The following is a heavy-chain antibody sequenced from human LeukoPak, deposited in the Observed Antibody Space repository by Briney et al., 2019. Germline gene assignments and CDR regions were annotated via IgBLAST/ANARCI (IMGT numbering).Heavy chain of an antibody. CDR3: ARGRDLFDS. CDR2: ISSSSATI. Sequence: GGSLRLSCVASGFAFNTYSMNWFRQAPGKGLEWISYISSSSATIYYADSVRGRFTISRDNAKNSLYLQMNSLRAEDTAVYYCARGRDLFDSWGQGTLVIVSS. J-gene: IGHJ4*02. CDR1: GFAFNTYS. V-gene: IGHV3-48*04.